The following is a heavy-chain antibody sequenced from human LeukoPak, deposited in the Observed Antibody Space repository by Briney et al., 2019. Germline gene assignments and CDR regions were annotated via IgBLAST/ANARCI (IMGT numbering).Heavy chain of an antibody. Sequence: PGGSLRLSCAASGFTLSDHGMHWVRQAPGKGLEWVAVIWNDGSKKYYGDSVKGRFTISRGTSKNTLDLQMDSLRVEDTAVYYCARSTRGDSNGQGDDLDIWGQGTMVTVSA. J-gene: IGHJ3*02. CDR1: GFTLSDHG. V-gene: IGHV3-33*01. CDR3: ARSTRGDSNGQGDDLDI. D-gene: IGHD3-22*01. CDR2: IWNDGSKK.